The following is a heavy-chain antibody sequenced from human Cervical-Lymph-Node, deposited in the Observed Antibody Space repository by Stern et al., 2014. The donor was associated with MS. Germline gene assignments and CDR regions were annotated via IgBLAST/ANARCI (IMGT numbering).Heavy chain of an antibody. Sequence: VQLVESGGGVVQPGRSLRLSCAASGFTFSSYGMHWVRQAPGKGLAWVAVIWYDGSNKYYADSVKGRFTISRDNSKNTLYLQMNSLRAEDTAVYYCARVVSGYYGMDVWGQGTTVTVSS. V-gene: IGHV3-33*01. CDR2: IWYDGSNK. CDR3: ARVVSGYYGMDV. CDR1: GFTFSSYG. D-gene: IGHD6-6*01. J-gene: IGHJ6*02.